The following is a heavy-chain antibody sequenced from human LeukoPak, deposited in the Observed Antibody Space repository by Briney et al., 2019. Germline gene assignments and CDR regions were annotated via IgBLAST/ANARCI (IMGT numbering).Heavy chain of an antibody. Sequence: GGSLRLSCAVSGFTFRSYWMSWVRQAPGKGLEWVANIKEDGSERHYVDSVKGRFTISRDNAKNSLYLQMNSLRAEDTAVYYCASHRDYYDSSGLCAFDYWGQGTLVTVSS. CDR2: IKEDGSER. J-gene: IGHJ4*02. D-gene: IGHD3-22*01. CDR1: GFTFRSYW. V-gene: IGHV3-7*01. CDR3: ASHRDYYDSSGLCAFDY.